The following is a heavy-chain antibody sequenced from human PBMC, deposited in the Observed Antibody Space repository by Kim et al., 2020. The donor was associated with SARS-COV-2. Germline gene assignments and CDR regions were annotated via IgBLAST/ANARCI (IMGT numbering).Heavy chain of an antibody. D-gene: IGHD6-6*01. Sequence: YADSVKGRFTISRDNSKNTLYLQMNSLRAEDTAVYYCARDIEYGGAFDIWGQGTMVTVSS. V-gene: IGHV3-30*01. J-gene: IGHJ3*02. CDR3: ARDIEYGGAFDI.